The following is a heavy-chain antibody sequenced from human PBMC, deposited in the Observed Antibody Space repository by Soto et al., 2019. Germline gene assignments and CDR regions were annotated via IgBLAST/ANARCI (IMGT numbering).Heavy chain of an antibody. Sequence: QVQLVQSGAEVKKPGSSVKVSCKASGGTFSSYTISWVRQAPGQGLEWMGRIIPILGIANYAQKFQGRVTITADKSTSTAYMERSSLRSEDTAVYYCARGVLGLSYYYSCYGMDVWGQGTTVTVSS. CDR3: ARGVLGLSYYYSCYGMDV. J-gene: IGHJ6*02. CDR2: IIPILGIA. CDR1: GGTFSSYT. V-gene: IGHV1-69*02.